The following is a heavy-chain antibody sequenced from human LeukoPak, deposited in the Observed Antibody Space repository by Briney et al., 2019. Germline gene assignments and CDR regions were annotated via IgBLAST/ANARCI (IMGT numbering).Heavy chain of an antibody. V-gene: IGHV3-30*02. CDR2: TRYDGGNN. D-gene: IGHD4-11*01. CDR1: GFTFSSCG. Sequence: HPGGSLRLSCAASGFTFSSCGMHWVRQAPGKGLQWVAFTRYDGGNNYYADSVKGRFTISRDSSKNTLYLQMNSLRTEDTAVYYCAKDHHDYSIYYYMDVWGKGTTVTVSS. CDR3: AKDHHDYSIYYYMDV. J-gene: IGHJ6*03.